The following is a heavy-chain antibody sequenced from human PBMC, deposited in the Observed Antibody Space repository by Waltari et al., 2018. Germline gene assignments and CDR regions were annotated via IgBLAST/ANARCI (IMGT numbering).Heavy chain of an antibody. Sequence: EVQLVESGGGLVQPGGSLRLSCAASGFTFSNFWMSWARQARGKGLEWVANINQDGTGEYYVDSVKCRFTISRDNAKNSLYLQMNSLRVEDTAVYYCQRGDYWGQGTLVTVSS. CDR1: GFTFSNFW. CDR3: QRGDY. CDR2: INQDGTGE. J-gene: IGHJ4*02. V-gene: IGHV3-7*04.